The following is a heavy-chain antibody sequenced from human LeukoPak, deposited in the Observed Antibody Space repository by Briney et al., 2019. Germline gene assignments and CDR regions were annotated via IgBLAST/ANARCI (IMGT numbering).Heavy chain of an antibody. CDR1: GFTFSSYS. J-gene: IGHJ4*02. D-gene: IGHD3-22*01. CDR2: ISSSSTTI. Sequence: GGSLRLSCAASGFTFSSYSMTWVRQAPGKGLEWVSYISSSSTTIYYADSVKGRFTISRDNAKNSLYLQMNSLRAEDTAVYYCARDKYYYDSSGGGYYFDYWGQGTLVTVSS. V-gene: IGHV3-48*01. CDR3: ARDKYYYDSSGGGYYFDY.